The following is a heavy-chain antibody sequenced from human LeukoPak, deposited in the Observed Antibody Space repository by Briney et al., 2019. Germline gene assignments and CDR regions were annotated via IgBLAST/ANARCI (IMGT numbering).Heavy chain of an antibody. CDR3: ARDTYSSGWELDY. J-gene: IGHJ4*02. Sequence: SVKVSCKAPGGTFSSYAISWVRQAPGQGLEWMGGIIPIFGTANYAQKFQGRVTITADESTSTAYMELSSLRSEDTAVYYCARDTYSSGWELDYWGQGTLVTVSS. CDR2: IIPIFGTA. V-gene: IGHV1-69*13. CDR1: GGTFSSYA. D-gene: IGHD6-19*01.